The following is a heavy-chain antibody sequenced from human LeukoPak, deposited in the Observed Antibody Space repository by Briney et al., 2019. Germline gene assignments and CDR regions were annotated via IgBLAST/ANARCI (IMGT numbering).Heavy chain of an antibody. CDR3: VKVRYTSGWFE. Sequence: GGSLRLSCAASGFTFSDSAMSWVRQAPGEGLEWVSLISYSGANSYYTDSVRGRFTISRDNSKNTLYLQMSSLRVEDTAVYYCVKVRYTSGWFEWGQGTLVTVSS. CDR2: ISYSGANS. J-gene: IGHJ4*02. V-gene: IGHV3-23*01. D-gene: IGHD6-19*01. CDR1: GFTFSDSA.